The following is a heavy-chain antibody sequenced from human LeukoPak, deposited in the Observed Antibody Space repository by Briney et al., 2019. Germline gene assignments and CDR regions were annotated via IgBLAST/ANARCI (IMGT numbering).Heavy chain of an antibody. V-gene: IGHV1-2*02. CDR1: GYTFTGYY. CDR3: ARDGSTGDAFDI. J-gene: IGHJ3*02. CDR2: INPNSGGT. D-gene: IGHD6-13*01. Sequence: ASVKVSCKASGYTFTGYYMHWVRQAPGQGLEWMGWINPNSGGTNYAQKFQGRVTMTRDTSISIAYMELSRLRSDDTAVYYCARDGSTGDAFDICGQGTMVTVSS.